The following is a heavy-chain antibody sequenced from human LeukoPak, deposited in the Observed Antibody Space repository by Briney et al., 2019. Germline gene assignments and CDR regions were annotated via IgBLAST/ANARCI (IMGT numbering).Heavy chain of an antibody. CDR3: ARYGGDTRGNWFDP. J-gene: IGHJ5*02. Sequence: SETLSLTCTVSGDSISSGGYYWSWIRQHPGKGLEWMGYIYYSGSTYYNPSLKSRVTISVDTSKNQFSLKLSCVTAADTAVYYCARYGGDTRGNWFDPWGQGSLVTVSS. CDR2: IYYSGST. CDR1: GDSISSGGYY. V-gene: IGHV4-31*03. D-gene: IGHD4-17*01.